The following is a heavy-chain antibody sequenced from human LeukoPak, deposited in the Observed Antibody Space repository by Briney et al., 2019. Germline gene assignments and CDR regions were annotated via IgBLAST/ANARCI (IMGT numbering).Heavy chain of an antibody. CDR3: ARSGGWYGRIDY. Sequence: ASVKVSCKASGGTFSSYAISWVRQAPGQGLEWMGWMNPNSGNTGYAQKFQGRVTMTRNTSISTAYMELSSLRSEDTAVYYCARSGGWYGRIDYWGQGTLVTVSS. CDR1: GGTFSSYA. CDR2: MNPNSGNT. V-gene: IGHV1-8*02. D-gene: IGHD6-19*01. J-gene: IGHJ4*02.